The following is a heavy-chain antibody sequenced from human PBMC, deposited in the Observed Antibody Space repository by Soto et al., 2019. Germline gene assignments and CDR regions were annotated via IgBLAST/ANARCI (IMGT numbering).Heavy chain of an antibody. Sequence: GLEWAAVIWFDGPKKYYADSVNGRFTISRDNSKNTLYLQMDSLRAEDTAVYYCASPIFWSGSTAPGMAVWGQGTAVPVSS. J-gene: IGHJ6*02. D-gene: IGHD3-3*01. V-gene: IGHV3-33*01. CDR3: ASPIFWSGSTAPGMAV. CDR2: IWFDGPKK.